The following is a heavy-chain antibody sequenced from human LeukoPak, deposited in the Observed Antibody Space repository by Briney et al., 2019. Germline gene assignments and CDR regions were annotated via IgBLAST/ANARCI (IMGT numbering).Heavy chain of an antibody. Sequence: SETLSLTCTVSGGSISSYYWSWIRQPPGKGLEWIGYIYYSGSTNYNPSLKSRVTISVDTSKNQFSLKLSSVTAADTAVYYCARYLGYCSGGSCSYWFDPWGQGTLVTVSS. D-gene: IGHD2-15*01. CDR2: IYYSGST. CDR1: GGSISSYY. V-gene: IGHV4-59*08. J-gene: IGHJ5*02. CDR3: ARYLGYCSGGSCSYWFDP.